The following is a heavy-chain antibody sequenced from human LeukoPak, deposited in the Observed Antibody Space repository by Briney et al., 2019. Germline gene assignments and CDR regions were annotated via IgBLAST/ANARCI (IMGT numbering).Heavy chain of an antibody. V-gene: IGHV3-21*06. CDR3: ARDRPDYDFWSGSSDY. J-gene: IGHJ4*02. Sequence: GGSLRLSCAASGFRFSTYGMHWVRQAPGKGLEWASSISSSSNYKYYADSVKGRFTISRDNAKNSLYLQMDSLRAEDTALYFCARDRPDYDFWSGSSDYWGQGTLVTVSS. CDR2: ISSSSNYK. D-gene: IGHD3-3*01. CDR1: GFRFSTYG.